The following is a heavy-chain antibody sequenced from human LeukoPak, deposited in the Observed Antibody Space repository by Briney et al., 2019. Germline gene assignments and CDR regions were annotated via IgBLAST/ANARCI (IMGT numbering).Heavy chain of an antibody. D-gene: IGHD2-2*01. CDR3: AKDGSGIVVVPAAISDWFDP. CDR1: GFKLSSYM. V-gene: IGHV3-23*01. CDR2: ISGSGGST. Sequence: PGGSLRLSCAASGFKLSSYMLNWVRQAPGKGLEWVSAISGSGGSTYYADSVKGRFTISRDNSKNTLYLQMNSLRAEDTAVYYCAKDGSGIVVVPAAISDWFDPWGQGTLVTVSS. J-gene: IGHJ5*02.